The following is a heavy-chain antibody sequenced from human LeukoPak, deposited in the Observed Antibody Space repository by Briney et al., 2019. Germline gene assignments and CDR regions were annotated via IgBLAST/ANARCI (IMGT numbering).Heavy chain of an antibody. CDR3: ARDSRGCSYGPSGLDY. CDR2: IYYSGST. D-gene: IGHD5-18*01. V-gene: IGHV4-30-4*08. CDR1: GGSISSGDYY. J-gene: IGHJ4*02. Sequence: PSQTLSLTCTVSGGSISSGDYYWSWIRQPPGKGLEWIGYIYYSGSTYYNPSLKSRVTISVDTSKNQFSLKLSSVTAADTAVYYCARDSRGCSYGPSGLDYWGQGTLVTVSS.